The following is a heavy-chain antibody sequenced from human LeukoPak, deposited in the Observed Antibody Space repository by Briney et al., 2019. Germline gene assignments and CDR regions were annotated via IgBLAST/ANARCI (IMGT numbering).Heavy chain of an antibody. CDR1: GVSISSYY. CDR3: AREITSSGWYYFDY. J-gene: IGHJ4*02. CDR2: IYYSGST. D-gene: IGHD6-19*01. Sequence: SETLSLTCTVSGVSISSYYWSWIRQPPGQGLEWIGYIYYSGSTNYNPSLKSRVTISVDTSKNQFSLKLSSVTAADTAVYYCAREITSSGWYYFDYWGQGTLVTVSS. V-gene: IGHV4-59*01.